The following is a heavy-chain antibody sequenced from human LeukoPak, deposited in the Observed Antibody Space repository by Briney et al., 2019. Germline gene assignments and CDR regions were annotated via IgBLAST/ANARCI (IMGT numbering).Heavy chain of an antibody. CDR2: ISYDGSNK. D-gene: IGHD3-10*01. CDR3: ASEPAPPPTELLWFGELWY. J-gene: IGHJ4*02. V-gene: IGHV3-30-3*01. CDR1: GFTFSSYA. Sequence: GGSLRLSCAASGFTFSSYAMHWVRQAPGKGLEWVAVISYDGSNKYYADSVKGRFTISRDNSKNTLYLQMNSLRAEDTAVYYCASEPAPPPTELLWFGELWYWGQGTLVTVSS.